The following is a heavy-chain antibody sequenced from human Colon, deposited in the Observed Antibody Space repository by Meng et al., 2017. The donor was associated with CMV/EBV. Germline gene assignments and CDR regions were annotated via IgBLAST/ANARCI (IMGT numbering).Heavy chain of an antibody. CDR1: GFTFSNYA. CDR2: ISNDGGSE. Sequence: GGSLSLSCAASGFTFSNYAMHWVRQAPGKGLEWVAIISNDGGSENYADSVKGRFTISREESKDTLVLQMNSLRADDTAVYFCARGGGLFCKAADCYYPLDLWGQGTLVTVSS. J-gene: IGHJ5*02. V-gene: IGHV3-30*04. D-gene: IGHD2-21*02. CDR3: ARGGGLFCKAADCYYPLDL.